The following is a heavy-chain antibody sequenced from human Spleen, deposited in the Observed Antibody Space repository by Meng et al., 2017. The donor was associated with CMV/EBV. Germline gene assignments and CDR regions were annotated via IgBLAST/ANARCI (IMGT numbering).Heavy chain of an antibody. J-gene: IGHJ4*02. CDR2: ISSSSSYI. V-gene: IGHV3-21*01. CDR3: ASGWLRPFDY. CDR1: GFNFRSYS. Sequence: LYCAASGFNFRSYSMHWVRQAPGKGLEWVSSISSSSSYIYYADSVKGRFTISRDNAKNSLYLQMNSLRAEDTAVYYCASGWLRPFDYWGQGTLVTVSS. D-gene: IGHD6-19*01.